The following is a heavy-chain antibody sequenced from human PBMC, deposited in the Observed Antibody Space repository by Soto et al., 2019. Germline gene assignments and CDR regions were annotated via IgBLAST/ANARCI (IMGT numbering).Heavy chain of an antibody. D-gene: IGHD4-4*01. CDR3: ARDRAYSRFDY. V-gene: IGHV3-7*03. J-gene: IGHJ4*02. Sequence: GGSLRLSCAVSGFSFSSAWMTWIRQAPGKGLERVAIMNEDGSERYYVDSVRGRFTISRDNAKNALFLQMNSLRVEDTAVYFCARDRAYSRFDYWGQGSLVTV. CDR2: MNEDGSER. CDR1: GFSFSSAW.